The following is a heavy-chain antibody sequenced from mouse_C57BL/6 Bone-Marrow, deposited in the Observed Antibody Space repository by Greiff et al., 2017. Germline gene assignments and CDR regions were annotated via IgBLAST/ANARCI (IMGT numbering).Heavy chain of an antibody. CDR1: GYTFTSYW. CDR2: IDPSDSYT. CDR3: ARPYYDYDRGYYYAMDY. J-gene: IGHJ4*01. D-gene: IGHD2-4*01. Sequence: QVQLQQPGAELVMPGASVKLSCKASGYTFTSYWLHWVKPRPGQGLEWIGEIDPSDSYTNYNQKFKGKSTLTVDKSSSTAYMQLSSLTSEDSAVYYCARPYYDYDRGYYYAMDYWGQGTSVTVSS. V-gene: IGHV1-69*01.